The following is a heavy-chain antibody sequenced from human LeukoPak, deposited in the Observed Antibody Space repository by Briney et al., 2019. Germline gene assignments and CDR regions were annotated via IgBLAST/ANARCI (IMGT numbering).Heavy chain of an antibody. J-gene: IGHJ4*02. CDR1: GGSIKNYY. D-gene: IGHD1-26*01. CDR2: IHDSGST. CDR3: ARDYAEGWELRRSYFDY. V-gene: IGHV4-59*01. Sequence: PSETLSLTCTVYGGSIKNYYWTWIRQPPGKGLEWIGYIHDSGSTNYNPSLKSRVTISVDTSKNLFSLKLNSVTAADTAVYYCARDYAEGWELRRSYFDYWGQGALVTVSP.